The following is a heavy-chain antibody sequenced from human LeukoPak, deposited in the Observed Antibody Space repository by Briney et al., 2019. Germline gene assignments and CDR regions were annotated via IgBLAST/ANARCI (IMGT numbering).Heavy chain of an antibody. Sequence: ASVKVSCKASGYTFTSYSMHWVRQAPGQGLEWMGWISAYNGNTNYAQKLQGRVTMTTDTSTSTAYMEMRGLRSDDTGVYYCARDPIPSSGLNYWGQGTLVTVSS. CDR1: GYTFTSYS. J-gene: IGHJ4*02. D-gene: IGHD1-26*01. V-gene: IGHV1-18*04. CDR3: ARDPIPSSGLNY. CDR2: ISAYNGNT.